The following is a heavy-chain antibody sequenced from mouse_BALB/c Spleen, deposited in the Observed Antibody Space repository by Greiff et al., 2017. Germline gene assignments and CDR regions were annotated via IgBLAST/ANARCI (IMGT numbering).Heavy chain of an antibody. D-gene: IGHD2-14*01. CDR2: IWSGGST. V-gene: IGHV2-2*02. CDR3: ARNTIGTDYYAMDY. J-gene: IGHJ4*01. Sequence: VKLQESGPGLVQPSQSLSITCTVSGFSLTSYGVHWVRQSPGKGLEWLGVIWSGGSTDYNAAFISRLSISKDNSKSQVFFKMNSLQANDTAIYYCARNTIGTDYYAMDYWGQGTSVTVSS. CDR1: GFSLTSYG.